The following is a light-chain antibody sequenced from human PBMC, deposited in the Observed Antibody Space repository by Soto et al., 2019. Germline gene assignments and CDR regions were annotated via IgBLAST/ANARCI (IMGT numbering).Light chain of an antibody. V-gene: IGKV1-5*03. J-gene: IGKJ1*01. CDR2: KAT. Sequence: DIQMTQSPSTLSASVGDRVTITCRANQSITTWLAWYQQKPGKAPKLLIYKATNLQSGVPSRFSGSGSGTEFSLTISSLQPDDFATYYCQQYYTTPRTFGQGTKVEI. CDR1: QSITTW. CDR3: QQYYTTPRT.